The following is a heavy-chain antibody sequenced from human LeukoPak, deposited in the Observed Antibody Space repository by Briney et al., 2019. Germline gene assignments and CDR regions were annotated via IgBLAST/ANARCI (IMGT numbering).Heavy chain of an antibody. CDR3: TRVLLEGTGTMFADY. CDR1: GFTFGDYA. D-gene: IGHD4-17*01. Sequence: SGGSLRLSCTASGFTFGDYAMSWFCQAPGKGLEWVGFIRSKAYGGTTEYAASVKGRFTISRDDSKSIAYLQMNSLKTEDTAVYYCTRVLLEGTGTMFADYWGQGTLVTVSS. CDR2: IRSKAYGGTT. J-gene: IGHJ4*02. V-gene: IGHV3-49*03.